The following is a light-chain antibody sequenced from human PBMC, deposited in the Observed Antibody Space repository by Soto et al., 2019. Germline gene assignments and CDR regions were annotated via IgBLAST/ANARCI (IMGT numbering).Light chain of an antibody. V-gene: IGLV3-21*04. J-gene: IGLJ3*02. CDR2: FDS. Sequence: SYELTQPPSVSVAPGETARITCRGNNIGGKSVHWYQHKPGQAPVLVIYFDSDRPSVIPERLSASNSGNTATLTISSVEAGDEADYYCHVWDALSDNWVFGGGTKVTVL. CDR3: HVWDALSDNWV. CDR1: NIGGKS.